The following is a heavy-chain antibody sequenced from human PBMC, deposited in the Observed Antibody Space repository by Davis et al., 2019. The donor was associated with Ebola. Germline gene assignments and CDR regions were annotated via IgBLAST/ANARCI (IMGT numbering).Heavy chain of an antibody. CDR1: EFTFSSYG. CDR3: VQGSTSCHV. D-gene: IGHD2-2*01. CDR2: ISRSGDST. J-gene: IGHJ4*02. Sequence: GESLKISCAASEFTFSSYGMTWVRQTPEKGLECVSAISRSGDSTDYAASVKGRFTISRDNSNNMLYLQMNSLRVEDTALYYCVQGSTSCHVWGRGTQVTVSS. V-gene: IGHV3-23*01.